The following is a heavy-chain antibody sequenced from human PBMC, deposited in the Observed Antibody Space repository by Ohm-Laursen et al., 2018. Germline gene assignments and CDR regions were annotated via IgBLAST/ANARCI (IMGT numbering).Heavy chain of an antibody. J-gene: IGHJ6*02. CDR1: GFTFSKYG. CDR2: ITTSGDT. CDR3: ARAAEYYDSSGYYLGYYYYAMDV. D-gene: IGHD3-22*01. Sequence: SLRLSCTASGFTFSKYGMHWVRQATGKGLEWVSSITTSGDTFHPGSVKGRFTISRDNVQNSLYLQMNSLTAGDTAVYYCARAAEYYDSSGYYLGYYYYAMDVWGQGATVTVS. V-gene: IGHV3-13*01.